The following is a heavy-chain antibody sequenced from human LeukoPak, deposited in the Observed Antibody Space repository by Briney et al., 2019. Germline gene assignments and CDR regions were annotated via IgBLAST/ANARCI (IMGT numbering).Heavy chain of an antibody. CDR1: GYSISSGYY. CDR2: IYYSGST. J-gene: IGHJ5*02. CDR3: ARGTAMSRFDP. Sequence: SETLSLTCAVSGYSISSGYYWGWIRQPPGKGLEWIGYIYYSGSTNYNPSLKSRVTISVGTSKNQFSLKLSSVTAADTAVYYCARGTAMSRFDPWGQGTLVTVSS. V-gene: IGHV4-38-2*01. D-gene: IGHD5-18*01.